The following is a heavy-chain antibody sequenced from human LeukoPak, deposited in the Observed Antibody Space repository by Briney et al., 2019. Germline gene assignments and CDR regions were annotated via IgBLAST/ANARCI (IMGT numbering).Heavy chain of an antibody. J-gene: IGHJ4*02. CDR1: GVSISSYY. Sequence: SETLSLTCTVSGVSISSYYWSWIRQPPGKGLEWIGYMYYSGNSNYNPSLKSRVTISADTSKNQVSLKLTSVTAADTAVYYCARVPPGHASGSDFPDYWGWGTLVIVSS. D-gene: IGHD3-10*01. CDR3: ARVPPGHASGSDFPDY. CDR2: MYYSGNS. V-gene: IGHV4-59*01.